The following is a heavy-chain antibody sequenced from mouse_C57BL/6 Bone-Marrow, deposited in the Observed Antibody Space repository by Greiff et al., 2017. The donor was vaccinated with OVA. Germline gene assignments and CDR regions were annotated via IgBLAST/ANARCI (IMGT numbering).Heavy chain of an antibody. CDR3: TRDDFYGSSSDY. CDR2: IYPGNSDT. J-gene: IGHJ2*01. CDR1: GYTFPSYW. Sequence: VQLQQSGTVLARPGASVKMSCKTSGYTFPSYWMHWVKQRPGQGLEWIGAIYPGNSDTSYNQKFKGKAKLTAVTSASTAYMELSSLTNEDSAVYYCTRDDFYGSSSDYWGQGTTLTVSS. D-gene: IGHD1-1*01. V-gene: IGHV1-5*01.